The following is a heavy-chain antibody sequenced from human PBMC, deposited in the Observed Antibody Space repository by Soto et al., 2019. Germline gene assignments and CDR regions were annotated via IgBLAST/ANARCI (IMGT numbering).Heavy chain of an antibody. CDR2: ISWNSGSI. D-gene: IGHD3-3*01. Sequence: EVQLVESGGGLVQPGRSLRLSCAASGFTFDDYAMHWVRQAPGKGLEWVSGISWNSGSIGYADSVKGRFTISRDNAKNSLYLQLNSLRPEDTALYYCARDREYTFWNGYYYHWRQGTLVTVSS. CDR1: GFTFDDYA. J-gene: IGHJ5*02. V-gene: IGHV3-9*01. CDR3: ARDREYTFWNGYYYH.